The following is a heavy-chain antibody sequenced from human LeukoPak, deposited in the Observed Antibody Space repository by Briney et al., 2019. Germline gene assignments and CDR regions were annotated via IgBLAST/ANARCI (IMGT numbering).Heavy chain of an antibody. CDR1: GYTFTGYY. V-gene: IGHV1-2*02. CDR2: INPNSGGT. Sequence: ASVKVSCKASGYTFTGYYMHWVRQAPGQGLEWMGWINPNSGGTNYAQKFQGRVTMTRDTSISTAYMELSRLRSDDTAVYYCAKMAIAAAVEGDSWFDPWGQGTLVTVSS. D-gene: IGHD6-13*01. CDR3: AKMAIAAAVEGDSWFDP. J-gene: IGHJ5*02.